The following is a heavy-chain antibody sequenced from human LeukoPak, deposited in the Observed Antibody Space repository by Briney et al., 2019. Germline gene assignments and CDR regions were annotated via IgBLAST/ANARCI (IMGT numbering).Heavy chain of an antibody. CDR1: GGSFSGYY. V-gene: IGHV4-34*01. CDR3: ARSGASNSGWPFDF. J-gene: IGHJ4*02. CDR2: INHSGST. D-gene: IGHD6-19*01. Sequence: SETLSLTCAVYGGSFSGYYWSWIRQPPGKGLEWIGEINHSGSTNYNPPLKSRVTISVDTSKNQFSLKLSSVTAADTAVYYCARSGASNSGWPFDFWGQGTLVTVPS.